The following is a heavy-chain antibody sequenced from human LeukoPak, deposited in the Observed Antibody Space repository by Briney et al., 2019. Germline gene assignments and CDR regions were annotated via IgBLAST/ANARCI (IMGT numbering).Heavy chain of an antibody. Sequence: PSETLSLTCAVYGGSFNGYYWSWIRQPPGKGLEWIGEINHSGSTNYNPSLKSRVTISVDTSKNQFSLKLSSVTAADTAVYYCARRLSRYCSGGSCYISRYFDYWGQGTLVTVSS. J-gene: IGHJ4*02. CDR1: GGSFNGYY. CDR2: INHSGST. D-gene: IGHD2-15*01. CDR3: ARRLSRYCSGGSCYISRYFDY. V-gene: IGHV4-34*01.